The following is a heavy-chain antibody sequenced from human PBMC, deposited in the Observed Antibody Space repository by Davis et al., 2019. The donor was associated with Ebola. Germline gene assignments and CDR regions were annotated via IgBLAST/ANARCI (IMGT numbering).Heavy chain of an antibody. CDR1: GYTFTGYY. D-gene: IGHD2-15*01. V-gene: IGHV1-2*06. CDR3: ARGGYCSGGSYYYFDY. J-gene: IGHJ4*02. Sequence: ASVKVSCKASGYTFTGYYMHWVRQAPGQGLEWMGRINPNSGGTNYAQKFQGRVTMTRDTSISTAYMELSRLRSDDTAVYYCARGGYCSGGSYYYFDYWGQGTLVTVSS. CDR2: INPNSGGT.